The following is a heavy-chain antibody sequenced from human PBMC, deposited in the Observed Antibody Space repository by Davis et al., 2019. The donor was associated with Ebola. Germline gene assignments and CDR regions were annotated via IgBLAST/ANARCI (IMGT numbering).Heavy chain of an antibody. J-gene: IGHJ5*02. CDR2: IIPILGIA. CDR3: ARGGKGYCSGSSCHPWFDP. CDR1: GGTFSSYT. V-gene: IGHV1-69*02. D-gene: IGHD2-15*01. Sequence: AASVKVSCKASGGTFSSYTISWVRQAPGQGLEWMGRIIPILGIANYAQKFQGRVTITADKSTSTAYMELSSLRSEDTAVYYCARGGKGYCSGSSCHPWFDPWGQGTLVTVSS.